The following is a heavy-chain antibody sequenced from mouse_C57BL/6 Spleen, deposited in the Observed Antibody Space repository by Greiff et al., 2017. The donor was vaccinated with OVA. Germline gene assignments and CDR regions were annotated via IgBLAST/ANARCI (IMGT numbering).Heavy chain of an antibody. Sequence: QVQLQQSRPELVKPGASVKISCKASGYAFSSSWMNWVKQRPGKGLEWIGRIYPGDGDTNYNGKFKGKATLTADKSSSTAYMQLSSLTSEDSAVYFCARNWEGYAMDYWGQGTSVTVSS. D-gene: IGHD4-1*01. V-gene: IGHV1-82*01. CDR3: ARNWEGYAMDY. CDR1: GYAFSSSW. CDR2: IYPGDGDT. J-gene: IGHJ4*01.